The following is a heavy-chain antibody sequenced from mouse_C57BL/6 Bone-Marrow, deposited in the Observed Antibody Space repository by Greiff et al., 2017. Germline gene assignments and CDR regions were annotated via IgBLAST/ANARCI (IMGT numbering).Heavy chain of an antibody. CDR2: IDPSDSYT. Sequence: QVQLQQPGAELVMPGASVKLSCKASGYTFTSYWMHWVKQRPGQGLEWIGEIDPSDSYTNYTQKFKGKSTLTVDKSSSTAYMQLSSLTSEDSAVYYCARGGDGYYVDYWGQGTTLTVSS. D-gene: IGHD2-3*01. V-gene: IGHV1-69*01. CDR3: ARGGDGYYVDY. J-gene: IGHJ2*01. CDR1: GYTFTSYW.